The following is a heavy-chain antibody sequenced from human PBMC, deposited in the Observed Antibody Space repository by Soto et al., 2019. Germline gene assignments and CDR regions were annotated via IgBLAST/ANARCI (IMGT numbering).Heavy chain of an antibody. Sequence: QVQLVQSGAELKKPGSSVKVSCRASGATFSIYAFNWVRQAPGQGLEWMGGIISMFGTPNYSQKFQGRVTISANETTSTGYMELNKLISGVTAIYYCVRYLGGGYEPGDYWGQGTQVTVSS. J-gene: IGHJ4*02. D-gene: IGHD5-12*01. CDR3: VRYLGGGYEPGDY. CDR2: IISMFGTP. CDR1: GATFSIYA. V-gene: IGHV1-69*12.